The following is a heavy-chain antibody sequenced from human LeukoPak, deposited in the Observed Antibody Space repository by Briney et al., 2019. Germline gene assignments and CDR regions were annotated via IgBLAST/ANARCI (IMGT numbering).Heavy chain of an antibody. CDR1: GFTFSSYG. V-gene: IGHV3-30*19. CDR2: ISYDGSNK. Sequence: GGSLRLSCAASGFTFSSYGMHWVRQAPGKGLEWVAVISYDGSNKYYADSVKGRFTISRDNSKNTLYLQMNSLRAEDTAVYYCARGYCSSTSCVLDYWGQGTLVTVSS. D-gene: IGHD2-2*01. CDR3: ARGYCSSTSCVLDY. J-gene: IGHJ4*02.